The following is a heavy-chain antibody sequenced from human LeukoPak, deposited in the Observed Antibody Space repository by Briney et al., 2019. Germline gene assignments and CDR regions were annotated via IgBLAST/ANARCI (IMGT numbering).Heavy chain of an antibody. J-gene: IGHJ4*02. D-gene: IGHD4-17*01. CDR3: AKLPRTTTVTTGY. Sequence: GRSLRLSCAASGFTFSTYSMHWVRQAPGKGLEWVAVISNDGGIKWTADSVKGRFTISRDNSKNTLYLQMNSLRAEDTAVYYCAKLPRTTTVTTGYWGQGTLVTVSS. CDR1: GFTFSTYS. V-gene: IGHV3-30-3*02. CDR2: ISNDGGIK.